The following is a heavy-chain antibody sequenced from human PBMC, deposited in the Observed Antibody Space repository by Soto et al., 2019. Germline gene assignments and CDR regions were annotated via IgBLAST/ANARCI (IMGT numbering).Heavy chain of an antibody. Sequence: GGSLRLSCAASGFTFSDYYMSWIRQAPGKGLEWVSYISSSSSYTNYADSVKGRFTISRDNAKNSLYLQMNSLRAEDTAVFYCARVRGPGVEGALPEVFDYWGQGTLVTVSS. CDR1: GFTFSDYY. V-gene: IGHV3-11*06. D-gene: IGHD2-15*01. CDR3: ARVRGPGVEGALPEVFDY. J-gene: IGHJ4*02. CDR2: ISSSSSYT.